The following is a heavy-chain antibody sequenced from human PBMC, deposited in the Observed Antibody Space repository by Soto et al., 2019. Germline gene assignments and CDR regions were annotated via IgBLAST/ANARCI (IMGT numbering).Heavy chain of an antibody. V-gene: IGHV1-69*01. Sequence: QVQLVQSGAEVKKPGSSVKVSCKASGGVFRNYAINWVRQAPGQGLEWMGGIIPVFGTADYPQKFQGRVTMTAYESTTTAYMALTRLKTEDTAVYLCAIDRWGSYSLDSWGQGTLVPVAS. CDR3: AIDRWGSYSLDS. D-gene: IGHD3-16*01. CDR2: IIPVFGTA. CDR1: GGVFRNYA. J-gene: IGHJ4*02.